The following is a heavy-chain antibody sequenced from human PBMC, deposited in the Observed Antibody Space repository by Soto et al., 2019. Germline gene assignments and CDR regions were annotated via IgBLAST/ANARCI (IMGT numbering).Heavy chain of an antibody. D-gene: IGHD3-9*01. CDR2: IYYSGST. Sequence: PSETLSLTCTVSGGSISSYYWSWIRQPPGKGLEWIGYIYYSGSTNYNPSLKSRVTISVDTSKNQFSLKLSSVTAADTALYYCARQVGILHDILTGYSILIPYYFDYWGQGTLVTVSS. CDR3: ARQVGILHDILTGYSILIPYYFDY. V-gene: IGHV4-59*08. J-gene: IGHJ4*02. CDR1: GGSISSYY.